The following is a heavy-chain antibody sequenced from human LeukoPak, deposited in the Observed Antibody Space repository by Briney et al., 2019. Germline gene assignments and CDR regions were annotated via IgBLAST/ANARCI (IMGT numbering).Heavy chain of an antibody. J-gene: IGHJ4*02. V-gene: IGHV3-48*01. CDR2: ISSGSSII. CDR3: ARWAQQRHFDY. Sequence: GGSLRLSCAASGFTFSTYSMNWVRQAPGKGLEWVSHISSGSSIIYYADSVKGRFTISRDNAKNSLYLQMNSLRAEDTAVYYCARWAQQRHFDYWGQGTRVTVSS. D-gene: IGHD6-13*01. CDR1: GFTFSTYS.